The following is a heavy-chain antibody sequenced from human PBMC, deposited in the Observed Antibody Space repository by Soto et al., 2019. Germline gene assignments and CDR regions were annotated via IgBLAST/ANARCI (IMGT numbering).Heavy chain of an antibody. Sequence: QVQLVQSGAEVKKPGSSVKVSCKASGGTFSSYAISWVRQAPRQGLEWMGGIIPIFGTANYAQKFQGRVTITADESTSTAYMELSSLRSEDTAVYYCARDWIVVVPAASGPRWFDPWGQGTLVTVSS. CDR1: GGTFSSYA. CDR2: IIPIFGTA. CDR3: ARDWIVVVPAASGPRWFDP. J-gene: IGHJ5*02. V-gene: IGHV1-69*01. D-gene: IGHD2-2*01.